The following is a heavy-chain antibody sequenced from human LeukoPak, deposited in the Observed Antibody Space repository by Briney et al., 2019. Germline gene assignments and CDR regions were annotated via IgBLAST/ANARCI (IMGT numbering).Heavy chain of an antibody. Sequence: SETLSLTCAVYGGSFSGYYWSWIRQPPGKGLGWIGEINHSGSTNYNPSLKSRVTISVDTSKNQFSLKLSSVTAADTAVYYCARGLRSETGIRVFDYWGQGTLVTVSS. CDR1: GGSFSGYY. V-gene: IGHV4-34*01. D-gene: IGHD2/OR15-2a*01. CDR3: ARGLRSETGIRVFDY. CDR2: INHSGST. J-gene: IGHJ4*02.